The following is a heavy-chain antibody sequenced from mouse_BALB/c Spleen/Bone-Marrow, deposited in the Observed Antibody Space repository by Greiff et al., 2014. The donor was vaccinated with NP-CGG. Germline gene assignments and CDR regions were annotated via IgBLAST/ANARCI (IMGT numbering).Heavy chain of an antibody. V-gene: IGHV3-8*02. J-gene: IGHJ4*01. CDR2: ISYSGST. Sequence: VQLQQSGPSLVKPSQTLSLTCSVTGDSITSGYWNWIRKFPGNKLEYVGYISYSGSTYYNPSLKSRISITRDTSKNQYYLQLNSVTTEDTATYYCARILLRSYAMDYWGQGTSVTVSS. CDR3: ARILLRSYAMDY. D-gene: IGHD1-1*01. CDR1: GDSITSGY.